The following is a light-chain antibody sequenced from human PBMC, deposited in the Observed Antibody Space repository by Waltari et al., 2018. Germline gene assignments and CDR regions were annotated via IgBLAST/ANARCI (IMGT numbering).Light chain of an antibody. J-gene: IGKJ2*01. Sequence: IQMTQSPSSLSASVGDRVIISCRASQGVRIDVGWYQQKAGKAPKLLIYAARRLQSGVPSRFSGSGSGTEFTLTISSLQPDDFATYYCQQYNSYAYTFGQGTKLEIK. V-gene: IGKV1-17*01. CDR3: QQYNSYAYT. CDR1: QGVRID. CDR2: AAR.